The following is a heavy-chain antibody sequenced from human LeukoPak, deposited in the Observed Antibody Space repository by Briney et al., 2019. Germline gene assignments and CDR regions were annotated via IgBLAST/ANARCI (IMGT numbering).Heavy chain of an antibody. D-gene: IGHD3-10*01. CDR2: IHYSGSA. J-gene: IGHJ4*02. V-gene: IGHV4-34*01. Sequence: SQTLSLTCAVYGRSFSGYYWTRIRQPPGKGLEWIGEIHYSGSATYNPSLKSRVTISVDTSKNQFSLKMNSVTAADTAVYYCARGQWFRAFWSRGTPATVSS. CDR1: GRSFSGYY. CDR3: ARGQWFRAF.